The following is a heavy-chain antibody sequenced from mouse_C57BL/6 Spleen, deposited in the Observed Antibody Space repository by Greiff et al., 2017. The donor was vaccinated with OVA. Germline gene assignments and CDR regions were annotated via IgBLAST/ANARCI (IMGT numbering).Heavy chain of an antibody. CDR3: ARYCASSHYFDY. CDR1: GYTFTSYW. D-gene: IGHD1-1*01. V-gene: IGHV1-52*01. CDR2: IDPSDSDT. J-gene: IGHJ2*01. Sequence: QVQLQQPGAELVRPGSSVKLSCTASGYTFTSYWMHWVKQRPIQGLEWIGNIDPSDSDTHYNQKFKDKATLTVDKSSSTAYMQLSSLTSEDSAVDSCARYCASSHYFDYWGQGTTLTVSS.